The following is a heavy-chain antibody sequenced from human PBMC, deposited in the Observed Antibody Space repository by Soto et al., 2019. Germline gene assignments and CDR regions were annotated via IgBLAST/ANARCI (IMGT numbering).Heavy chain of an antibody. CDR1: GGSISSGGYY. Sequence: SETLSLTCTVSGGSISSGGYYWSWIRQHPGKGLEWIGYIYYSGSTYYNPSLKSRVTISVDTSKNQFSLKLSSVTAADTAVYYCARVLYATKYYFDYWGQGTLVTFSS. D-gene: IGHD4-17*01. CDR3: ARVLYATKYYFDY. V-gene: IGHV4-31*03. J-gene: IGHJ4*02. CDR2: IYYSGST.